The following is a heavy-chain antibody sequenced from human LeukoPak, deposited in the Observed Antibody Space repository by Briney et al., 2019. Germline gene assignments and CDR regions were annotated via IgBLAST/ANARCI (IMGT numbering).Heavy chain of an antibody. Sequence: PGGSLRLSCTASGFSFSSYEMNWIRQSPGKGLEWIAEISQNGDSNYNMSLKSRVTISLDKSKNQVSLKLNSVTAADTAVYYCARALGAFDIWGQGTMVTVSS. J-gene: IGHJ3*02. V-gene: IGHV4-34*01. CDR3: ARALGAFDI. CDR1: GFSFSSYE. CDR2: ISQNGDS.